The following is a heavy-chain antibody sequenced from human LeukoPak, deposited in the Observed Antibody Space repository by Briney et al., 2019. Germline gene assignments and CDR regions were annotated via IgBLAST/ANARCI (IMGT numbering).Heavy chain of an antibody. CDR2: FYYSGST. CDR1: GGSVSSGRYY. Sequence: SETLSLTCTVSGGSVSSGRYYWSWIRQPPGKGLEWIGYFYYSGSTNYNPSLKSRVTISVDTSKNQFSLNLCSVTAADTAVYYCARDRLGAAADYFDYWGQGTLVTVSS. D-gene: IGHD6-13*01. J-gene: IGHJ4*02. CDR3: ARDRLGAAADYFDY. V-gene: IGHV4-61*01.